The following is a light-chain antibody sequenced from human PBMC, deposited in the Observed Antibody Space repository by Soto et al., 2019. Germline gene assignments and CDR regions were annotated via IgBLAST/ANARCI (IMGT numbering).Light chain of an antibody. CDR2: KAS. Sequence: DIQMTQSPSTLSGSVGDRVTITCRASQTISSWLAWYQQKPGKAPKLLIYKASTLKSGVPSRFSGSGSGTECTLTISSLQPDDFATSYCQHYNSYSAAFGQATHVDI. V-gene: IGKV1-5*03. J-gene: IGKJ1*01. CDR1: QTISSW. CDR3: QHYNSYSAA.